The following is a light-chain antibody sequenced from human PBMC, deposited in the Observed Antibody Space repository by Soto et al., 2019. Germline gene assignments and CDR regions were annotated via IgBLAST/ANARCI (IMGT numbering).Light chain of an antibody. CDR1: SSDVGGYNY. CDR3: AAWDDSLYGVV. J-gene: IGLJ2*01. Sequence: QSVLTQPRSVSGSPGQSVTISCTGTSSDVGGYNYVSWYLQHPGKAPKVMIYDVSKRPSGVPDRFSGSKSGNTASLTISGLQSEDEADYYCAAWDDSLYGVVFGGGTKLTVL. CDR2: DVS. V-gene: IGLV2-11*01.